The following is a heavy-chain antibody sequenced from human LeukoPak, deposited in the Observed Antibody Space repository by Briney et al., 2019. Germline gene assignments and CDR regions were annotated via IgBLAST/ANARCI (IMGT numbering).Heavy chain of an antibody. CDR3: ARGHDYDSSVAY. D-gene: IGHD3-22*01. V-gene: IGHV3-66*01. J-gene: IGHJ4*02. CDR2: IYSGGST. CDR1: GFTVSSNY. Sequence: GGSLRLSCAASGFTVSSNYMSWVRQAPGKGLEWVSVIYSGGSTYYADSVKGRFTISRDNSKNTVDLQMNSLRAEDTAVYYCARGHDYDSSVAYWGQGTLVTVSS.